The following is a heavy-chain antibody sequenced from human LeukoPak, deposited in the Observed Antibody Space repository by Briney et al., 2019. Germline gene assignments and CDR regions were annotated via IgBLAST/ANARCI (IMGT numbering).Heavy chain of an antibody. CDR1: GYTFTSYG. Sequence: ASVNVSCKASGYTFTSYGISWVRQAPGQGLEWMGWISAYNGNTNYAQKLQGRVTITTDTSTSTAYMEERRLRSDDTAVYYCARDGGYYYDSSGYYLFQHWGQGTLVTVSS. CDR3: ARDGGYYYDSSGYYLFQH. CDR2: ISAYNGNT. J-gene: IGHJ1*01. D-gene: IGHD3-22*01. V-gene: IGHV1-18*01.